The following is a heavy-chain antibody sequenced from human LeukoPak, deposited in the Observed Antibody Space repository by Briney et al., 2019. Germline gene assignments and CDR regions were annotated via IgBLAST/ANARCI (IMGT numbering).Heavy chain of an antibody. V-gene: IGHV3-23*01. CDR3: AKGANLIDFDWILPSHGNFFDQ. D-gene: IGHD3-9*01. CDR2: ISGSGGRT. Sequence: PGGSLRLSCAASGFLFSNYGMSWVRQAPGKGLEWVSCISGSGGRTDYADSVKGRFTISRDNAKNTLYLQINSLRDEDTALYYCAKGANLIDFDWILPSHGNFFDQWGQGTLVTVSS. J-gene: IGHJ4*02. CDR1: GFLFSNYG.